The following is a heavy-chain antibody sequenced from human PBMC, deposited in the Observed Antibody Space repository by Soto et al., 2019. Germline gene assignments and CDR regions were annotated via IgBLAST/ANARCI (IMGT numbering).Heavy chain of an antibody. CDR1: GYTFTSYA. CDR2: INAGNGNS. V-gene: IGHV1-3*05. D-gene: IGHD6-13*01. Sequence: QVQLVQSGAEEKKPGASVKVSCKASGYTFTSYAMHWVRQAPGQRLEWMGWINAGNGNSKYSQKFQGRVNITRDTSERTAYMELSSLRSEDTAVYYCARDVAAADYWGQGTLVTVSS. J-gene: IGHJ4*02. CDR3: ARDVAAADY.